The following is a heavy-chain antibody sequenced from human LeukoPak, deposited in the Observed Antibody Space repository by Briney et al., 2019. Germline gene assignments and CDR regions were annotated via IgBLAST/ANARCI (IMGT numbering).Heavy chain of an antibody. CDR3: ARVRGASYIDS. Sequence: SETLSLTCTVSGASVTTYYWSWIRQPPGKGLESIAYIHYSGNTNYNPSLKSRVTMAIDTSKNQISLNLTSVTAADAAVYYCARVRGASYIDSWGQGTLVTVSS. J-gene: IGHJ4*02. CDR2: IHYSGNT. V-gene: IGHV4-59*02. CDR1: GASVTTYY. D-gene: IGHD1-26*01.